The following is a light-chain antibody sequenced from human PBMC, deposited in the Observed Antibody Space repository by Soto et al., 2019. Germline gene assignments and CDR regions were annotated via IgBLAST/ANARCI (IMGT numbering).Light chain of an antibody. CDR3: QQYNNWPRT. CDR2: GAS. CDR1: QSVSSGA. J-gene: IGKJ1*01. Sequence: EIVLTQSPGTLSLSSEEGASLSCIAGQSVSSGAFAWYRQKPGQAPGLLIYGASTRATGIPARFSGSGSGTEFTLTISSLKSEDFEVYYCQQYNNWPRTFGQGTKVDIK. V-gene: IGKV3-15*01.